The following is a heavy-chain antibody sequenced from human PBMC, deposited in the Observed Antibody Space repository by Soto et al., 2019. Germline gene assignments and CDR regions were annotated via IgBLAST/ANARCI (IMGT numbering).Heavy chain of an antibody. V-gene: IGHV3-23*01. D-gene: IGHD3-10*01. CDR1: GFAFSSYA. Sequence: PGGSLRLSCAASGFAFSSYAMAWVRQAPGKGLEWVSGSSGSGSSTYYADSVKGRFTISRDNNKNTLYLQMNSLRAEDTAIYYCAKDRVPYYGSGKSFDYWGQGTPVTVSS. J-gene: IGHJ4*02. CDR3: AKDRVPYYGSGKSFDY. CDR2: SSGSGSST.